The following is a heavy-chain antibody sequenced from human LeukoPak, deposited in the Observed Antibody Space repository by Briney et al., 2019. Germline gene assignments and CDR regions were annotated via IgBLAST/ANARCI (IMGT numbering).Heavy chain of an antibody. CDR3: ARSYYYGSGSHVD. V-gene: IGHV3-30-3*01. CDR2: LSNDGSNK. J-gene: IGHJ4*02. Sequence: GTSLRLSCAGSGFTFMNFALHWVRQAPGKGLEWVAVLSNDGSNKDYADSVKGRLTISRDNSKNTLYLQMNSLRPEDTAVYYCARSYYYGSGSHVDWGQGTLVTVSS. CDR1: GFTFMNFA. D-gene: IGHD3-10*01.